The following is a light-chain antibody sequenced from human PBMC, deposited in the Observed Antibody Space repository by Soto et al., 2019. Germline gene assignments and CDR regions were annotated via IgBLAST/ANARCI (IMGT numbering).Light chain of an antibody. V-gene: IGKV1-33*01. Sequence: DIQMTQSPSSLSAAVGDRVTFTCQASQDIYKYLNWYQQKPGKAPKLLIYDASNLERGFPARFSGSGSGIVFSLTFDSLQPDDTATYYGQHYDHPPYTFGQGTKLEIK. CDR1: QDIYKY. CDR3: QHYDHPPYT. CDR2: DAS. J-gene: IGKJ2*01.